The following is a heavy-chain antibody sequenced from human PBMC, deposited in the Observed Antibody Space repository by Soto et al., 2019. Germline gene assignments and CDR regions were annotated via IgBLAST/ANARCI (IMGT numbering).Heavy chain of an antibody. Sequence: GVPLKVSCKASGYTLTSYDISWGRQATGQGLEWMGGMNPNSGKTDYAQKFQGRVTMTRDTSISTAYMELSSLRSEDTAVYYCATLPNYDPKEVWGQGTLVTV. CDR1: GYTLTSYD. D-gene: IGHD3-16*01. CDR2: MNPNSGKT. V-gene: IGHV1-8*01. CDR3: ATLPNYDPKEV. J-gene: IGHJ1*01.